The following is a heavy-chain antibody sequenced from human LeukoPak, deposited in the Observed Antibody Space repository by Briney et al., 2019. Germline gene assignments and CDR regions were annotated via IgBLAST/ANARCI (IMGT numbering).Heavy chain of an antibody. CDR1: GGSVTSVISS. CDR3: ARNDAFDI. Sequence: SESLSLTCTISGGSVTSVISSWSWVRQPAGKGLEWIGYIHYSGSTNYNPSLKSRVSISVDTSKNQFSLNLSSVTAADTAVYYCARNDAFDIWGQGTMVTVSS. V-gene: IGHV4-61*10. CDR2: IHYSGST. J-gene: IGHJ3*02.